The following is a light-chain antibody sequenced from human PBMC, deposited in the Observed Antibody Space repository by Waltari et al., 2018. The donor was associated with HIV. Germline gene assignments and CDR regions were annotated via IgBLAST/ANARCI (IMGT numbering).Light chain of an antibody. V-gene: IGKV3-20*01. CDR3: QQYGSSPPVT. Sequence: EIVLTQSPGTLSLSPGERATLSCRASQSVSSTYLAWYQRKPGQAPRLLIYGASSRATGIPDRFSGSGSGTDFTLTISRLGPEDFAVYYCQQYGSSPPVTFGQGTRLEIK. J-gene: IGKJ5*01. CDR1: QSVSSTY. CDR2: GAS.